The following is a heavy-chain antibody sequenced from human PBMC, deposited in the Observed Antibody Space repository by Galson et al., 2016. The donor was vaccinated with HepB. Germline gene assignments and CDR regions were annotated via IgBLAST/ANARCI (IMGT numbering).Heavy chain of an antibody. V-gene: IGHV1-69*13. D-gene: IGHD1-7*01. CDR3: ARRTGTAGDAFDM. CDR1: GGTFSNFG. J-gene: IGHJ3*02. Sequence: SVKVSCKASGGTFSNFGISWVRQAPGQGLEWMGDIIPISGKISYAQSFQGRVTITADESTSTVYLDLSGLRSEDTAFYYCARRTGTAGDAFDMWGQGTMVSVSS. CDR2: IIPISGKI.